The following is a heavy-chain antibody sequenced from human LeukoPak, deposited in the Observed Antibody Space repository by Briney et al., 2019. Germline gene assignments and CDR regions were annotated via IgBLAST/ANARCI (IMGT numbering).Heavy chain of an antibody. J-gene: IGHJ3*02. CDR3: ARHIGRTQNYYGSGSHLKLAFDI. CDR1: GGPISSSSYY. CDR2: LYYSGST. Sequence: SETLSLTCTVSGGPISSSSYYWGWIRQPPGKGLEWIGSLYYSGSTYYNPSLKSRVTISVDMSKNQFSLKLSSVTAADTAVYYCARHIGRTQNYYGSGSHLKLAFDIWGQGTMVTVSS. V-gene: IGHV4-39*01. D-gene: IGHD3-10*01.